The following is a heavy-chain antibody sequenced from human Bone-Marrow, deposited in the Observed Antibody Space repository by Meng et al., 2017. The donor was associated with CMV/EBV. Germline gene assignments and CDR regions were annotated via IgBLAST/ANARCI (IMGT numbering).Heavy chain of an antibody. J-gene: IGHJ6*02. CDR1: GFTFSSYG. D-gene: IGHD2-2*01. CDR3: AKTPAIYCSSTSCRGNYYGMDV. CDR2: IRYDGSNK. Sequence: GESLKISCAASGFTFSSYGMHWVRQAPGKGLEWVAFIRYDGSNKYYADSVKGRFTISRDNSKNTLYLQMNSLRAEDTAVYYCAKTPAIYCSSTSCRGNYYGMDVWGQGTTVTVSS. V-gene: IGHV3-30*02.